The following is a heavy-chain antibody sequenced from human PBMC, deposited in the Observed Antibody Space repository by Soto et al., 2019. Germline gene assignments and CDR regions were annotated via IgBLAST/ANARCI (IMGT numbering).Heavy chain of an antibody. Sequence: EVQLVESGGGLVQSGGSLRLSCEASGFSFITYWLHWVRQAPGNGLEWLASIKEDGSEKQYVDSVKGRITIYRDNAKNSLYLQMNSLSEEDTAVYYCVRAISGSFALWGQGTLVIVSS. D-gene: IGHD3-9*01. J-gene: IGHJ4*02. CDR2: IKEDGSEK. V-gene: IGHV3-7*04. CDR3: VRAISGSFAL. CDR1: GFSFITYW.